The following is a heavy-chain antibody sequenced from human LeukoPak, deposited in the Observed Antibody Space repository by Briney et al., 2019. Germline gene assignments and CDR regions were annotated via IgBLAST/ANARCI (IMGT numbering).Heavy chain of an antibody. CDR2: IYYSGST. CDR1: GGSFSGYY. V-gene: IGHV4-34*01. Sequence: SETLSLTCAVYGGSFSGYYWSWIRQPPGKGLEWIGSIYYSGSTYYNPSLKSRVTISVDTSKNQFSLKLSSVTAADTAVYYCASDYDFWSGYPNAYDYWGQGTLVTVSS. CDR3: ASDYDFWSGYPNAYDY. D-gene: IGHD3-3*01. J-gene: IGHJ4*02.